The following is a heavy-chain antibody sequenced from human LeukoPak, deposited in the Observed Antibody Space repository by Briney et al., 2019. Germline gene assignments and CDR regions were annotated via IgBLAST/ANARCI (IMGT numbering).Heavy chain of an antibody. V-gene: IGHV3-23*01. CDR2: ISGSGGST. Sequence: PGGSLRLSCAASGFTFSSYAMSWVRQAPGKGLEWVSAISGSGGSTYYADSVKGRFTISGDNSKNTLYLQMNSLRAEDTAVYYCAKDRPYIMITFGGVLFDYWGQGTLVTVSS. CDR3: AKDRPYIMITFGGVLFDY. CDR1: GFTFSSYA. D-gene: IGHD3-16*01. J-gene: IGHJ4*02.